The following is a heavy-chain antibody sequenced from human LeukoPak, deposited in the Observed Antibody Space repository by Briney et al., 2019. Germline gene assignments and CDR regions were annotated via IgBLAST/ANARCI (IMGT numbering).Heavy chain of an antibody. CDR1: GFTFSSHW. J-gene: IGHJ4*02. Sequence: TGGSLRLSCSASGFTFSSHWMRWVRQAPGKGLVWVARINGDGSETNYAGSVRGRFTISRDNAKSTLYLQMNSLRAEDTAVYYCASGSGDYGDPFDYWGQGTLVTVSS. CDR2: INGDGSET. CDR3: ASGSGDYGDPFDY. D-gene: IGHD4-17*01. V-gene: IGHV3-74*01.